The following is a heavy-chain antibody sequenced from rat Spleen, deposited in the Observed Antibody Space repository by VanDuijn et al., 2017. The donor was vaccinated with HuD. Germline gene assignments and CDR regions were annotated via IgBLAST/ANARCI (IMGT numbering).Heavy chain of an antibody. CDR2: ISPSGGGT. D-gene: IGHD1-4*01. J-gene: IGHJ2*01. Sequence: EVQLVESGGGLVQPGRSLKLSCAASGFTFNNYDMAWVRQAPTKGLEWVASISPSGGGTYYRDSVKGRFTVSRDNAKSTLSLQMDSLRSEDTATYYCARRHFGYTDYFDYWGQGVMVTVSS. CDR3: ARRHFGYTDYFDY. V-gene: IGHV5S23*01. CDR1: GFTFNNYD.